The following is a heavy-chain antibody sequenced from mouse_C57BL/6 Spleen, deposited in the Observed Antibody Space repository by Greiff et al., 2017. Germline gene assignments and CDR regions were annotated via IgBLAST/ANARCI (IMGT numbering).Heavy chain of an antibody. D-gene: IGHD1-1*01. V-gene: IGHV1-81*01. Sequence: QVQLKESGAELARPGASVKLSCKASGYTFTSYGISWVKQRTGQGLEWIGEIYPRSGNTYYNEKFKGKATLTADKSSSTAYMELRSLTSEDSAVYFCARRGFTTEAPMDYWGQGTSVTVSS. CDR2: IYPRSGNT. J-gene: IGHJ4*01. CDR1: GYTFTSYG. CDR3: ARRGFTTEAPMDY.